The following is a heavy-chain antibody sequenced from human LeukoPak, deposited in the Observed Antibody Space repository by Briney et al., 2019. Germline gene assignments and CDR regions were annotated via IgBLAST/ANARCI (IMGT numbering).Heavy chain of an antibody. Sequence: GGSLRLSCAASGFTFSSYAMSWVRQAPGKGLEWVSAISGSGGSTYYADSVKGRFTISRDNSKNTLYLQMNSLRAEDTAVYYCARDPDYGDYIDYWGQGTLVTVSS. D-gene: IGHD4-17*01. V-gene: IGHV3-23*01. CDR2: ISGSGGST. CDR3: ARDPDYGDYIDY. J-gene: IGHJ4*02. CDR1: GFTFSSYA.